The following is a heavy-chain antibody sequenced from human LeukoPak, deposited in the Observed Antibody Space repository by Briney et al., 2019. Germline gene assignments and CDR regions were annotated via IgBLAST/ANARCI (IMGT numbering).Heavy chain of an antibody. CDR2: ISYDGSNK. CDR1: GFTFSSYA. Sequence: GSLRLSCAASGFTFSSYAMHWVRQAPGKGLEWVAVISYDGSNKYYADSVKGRFTISRDNSKNTLYLQTNSLRAEDTAVYYCARDGGHGMDVWGKGTTVTVSS. J-gene: IGHJ6*04. CDR3: ARDGGHGMDV. V-gene: IGHV3-30*04. D-gene: IGHD3-16*01.